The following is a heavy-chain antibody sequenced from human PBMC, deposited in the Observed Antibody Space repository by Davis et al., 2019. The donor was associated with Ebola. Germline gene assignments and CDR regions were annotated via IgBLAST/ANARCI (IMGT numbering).Heavy chain of an antibody. CDR3: AREGYNFLTGYHTPDYPYFYGMDV. CDR1: GFTFSSYA. Sequence: GGSLRPSCAASGFTFSSYAMHWVRQAPGKGLEWVAVISSDGSHEYYADSVKGRFTISRDNFRSTVYLQMNSLRPENTAVYYCAREGYNFLTGYHTPDYPYFYGMDVWGQGTTVTVSS. J-gene: IGHJ6*02. CDR2: ISSDGSHE. D-gene: IGHD3-9*01. V-gene: IGHV3-30*04.